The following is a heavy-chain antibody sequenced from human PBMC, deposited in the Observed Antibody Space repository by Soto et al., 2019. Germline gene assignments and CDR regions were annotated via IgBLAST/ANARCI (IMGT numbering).Heavy chain of an antibody. CDR3: ARETHVAALDY. J-gene: IGHJ4*02. CDR1: GGSISSGDYY. D-gene: IGHD2-15*01. V-gene: IGHV4-30-4*01. Sequence: SETLSLTCTVSGGSISSGDYYWSWIRQPPGKGLEWIGYIYYSGSTYYNPSLKSRVTISVDTSKNQFSLKLSSVTAADTAVYYCARETHVAALDYWGQGTLVTVSS. CDR2: IYYSGST.